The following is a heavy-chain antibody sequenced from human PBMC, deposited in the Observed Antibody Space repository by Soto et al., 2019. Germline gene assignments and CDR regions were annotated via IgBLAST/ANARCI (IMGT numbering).Heavy chain of an antibody. Sequence: QVQLQESGPGLVKPSGTLSLTCAVSGGSISSSNWWSWVRQPPGKGLEWIGEIYHSGSTNYNPSLKGRVTMAVDKSKNQFSLKLSSVTAADTAVYYCARNSTWYKAGYFDYWGQGALVTVSS. D-gene: IGHD6-13*01. CDR1: GGSISSSNW. CDR3: ARNSTWYKAGYFDY. J-gene: IGHJ4*02. CDR2: IYHSGST. V-gene: IGHV4-4*02.